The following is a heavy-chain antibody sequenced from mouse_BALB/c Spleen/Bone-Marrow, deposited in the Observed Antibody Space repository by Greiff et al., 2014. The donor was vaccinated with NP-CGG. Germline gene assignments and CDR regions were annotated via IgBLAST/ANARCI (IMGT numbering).Heavy chain of an antibody. CDR3: ARSLSYGNYVDY. Sequence: VQLQQSGPELVKPGASVKMSCKASGYTFTSYVMHWVKQKPGKGLEWIGYINPYNDGTKYNEKFKGKAILNSDKSSSTAYMKLSILTSEDSAVYYCARSLSYGNYVDYWGQGTTFTVSS. CDR2: INPYNDGT. D-gene: IGHD2-10*02. CDR1: GYTFTSYV. V-gene: IGHV1-14*01. J-gene: IGHJ4*01.